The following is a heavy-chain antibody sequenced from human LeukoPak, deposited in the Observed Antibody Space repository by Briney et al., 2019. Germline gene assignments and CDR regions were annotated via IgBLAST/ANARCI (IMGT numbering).Heavy chain of an antibody. CDR1: GGSFSGYY. D-gene: IGHD6-13*01. J-gene: IGHJ6*02. V-gene: IGHV4-34*01. CDR2: INHSGST. CDR3: ARGESGWYWGTYYYYGMDV. Sequence: SETLSLTCAVYGGSFSGYYWSWIRQPPGKGLEWIGEINHSGSTNYNPSLKSRVTISVDTSKNQFSLKLSSVTAADTAVYYCARGESGWYWGTYYYYGMDVWGQGTTVTVSS.